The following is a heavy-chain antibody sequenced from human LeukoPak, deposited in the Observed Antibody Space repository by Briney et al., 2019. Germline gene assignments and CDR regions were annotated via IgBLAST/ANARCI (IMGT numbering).Heavy chain of an antibody. CDR3: ARAFLVGYSPEEYFFDY. Sequence: PSETLSLTCAVSGASISSSNWLSWVRQPPGKGLEWIGDIYHSGSTNYNPSLKSRVTISVDKSKNEFSLKLNSVTAADTAVYYCARAFLVGYSPEEYFFDYWGQGTLVTVSS. J-gene: IGHJ4*02. CDR1: GASISSSNW. CDR2: IYHSGST. D-gene: IGHD2-15*01. V-gene: IGHV4-4*02.